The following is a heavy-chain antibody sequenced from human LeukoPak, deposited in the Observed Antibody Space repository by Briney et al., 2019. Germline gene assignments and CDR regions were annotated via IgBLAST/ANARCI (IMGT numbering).Heavy chain of an antibody. CDR1: GFTFSSYS. D-gene: IGHD3-3*01. CDR3: ATGYYDFWSGYLEYFQH. CDR2: ISSSSSTI. J-gene: IGHJ1*01. V-gene: IGHV3-48*01. Sequence: GGSLRLSCAASGFTFSSYSMNWVRQAPGKGLEWVSYISSSSSTIYYADSVKGRFTISRDNAKNSLYLQMNSLRAEDTAVYYCATGYYDFWSGYLEYFQHWGQGTLVTVSS.